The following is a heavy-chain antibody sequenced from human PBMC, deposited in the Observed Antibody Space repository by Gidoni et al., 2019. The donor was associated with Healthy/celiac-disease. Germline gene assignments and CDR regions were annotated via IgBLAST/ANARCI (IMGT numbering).Heavy chain of an antibody. CDR1: GFTFSSYA. D-gene: IGHD2-21*01. V-gene: IGHV3-30-3*01. CDR2: ISYDGSNK. Sequence: QVQLVESGGGVVQPGRSLRLSCAASGFTFSSYAMHWVRQAPGKGLEWVAVISYDGSNKYYADSVKGRFTISRDNSKNTLYLQMNSLRAEDTAVYYCARDVGLLILWWEFDYWGQGTLVTVSS. CDR3: ARDVGLLILWWEFDY. J-gene: IGHJ4*02.